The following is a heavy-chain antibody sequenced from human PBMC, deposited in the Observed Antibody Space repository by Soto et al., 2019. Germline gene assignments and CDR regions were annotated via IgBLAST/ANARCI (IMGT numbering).Heavy chain of an antibody. V-gene: IGHV4-39*01. CDR1: GGSFNDDY. D-gene: IGHD3-3*01. J-gene: IGHJ6*02. Sequence: SETLSLTCAVEGGSFNDDYWGWIRQPPGKGLEWIGSIYYSGSTYYNPSLKSRVTISVDTSKNQFSLKLSSVTAADTAVYYCASAYDFWSGYYRYYYYYGMDVWGQGTTVTVSS. CDR2: IYYSGST. CDR3: ASAYDFWSGYYRYYYYYGMDV.